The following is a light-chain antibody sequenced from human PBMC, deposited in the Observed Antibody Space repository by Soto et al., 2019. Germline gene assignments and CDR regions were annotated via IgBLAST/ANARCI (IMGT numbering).Light chain of an antibody. CDR3: GTWDSSLSAGXV. J-gene: IGLJ1*01. V-gene: IGLV2-8*01. CDR1: SSDVGGYNY. Sequence: QSALTQPPSASGSPGQSVTISCTGTSSDVGGYNYVSWYQQHPGKAPKLMIYEVTKRPSGVPDRFSGSKSGTSATLSVTGLQTGDEADYYCGTWDSSLSAGXVXGTGTKVTVL. CDR2: EVT.